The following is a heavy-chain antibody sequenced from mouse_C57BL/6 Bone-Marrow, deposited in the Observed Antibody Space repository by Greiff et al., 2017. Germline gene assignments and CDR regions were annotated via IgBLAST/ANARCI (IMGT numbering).Heavy chain of an antibody. V-gene: IGHV1-15*01. D-gene: IGHD1-1*01. CDR1: GYTFTDYE. CDR2: IDPETGGT. J-gene: IGHJ3*01. Sequence: VQLQQSGAELVRPGASVTLSCKASGYTFTDYEMHWVKQTPVHGLEWIGAIDPETGGTAYNQKFKGKAILTADTSSSTAYMELRSLTSEDSAVYYCTRRPFYGSSPAWFAYWGQGTLVTVSA. CDR3: TRRPFYGSSPAWFAY.